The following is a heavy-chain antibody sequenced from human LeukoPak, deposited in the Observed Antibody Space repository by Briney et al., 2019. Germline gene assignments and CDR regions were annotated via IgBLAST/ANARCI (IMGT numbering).Heavy chain of an antibody. J-gene: IGHJ4*02. Sequence: SQTLSLTCAISGDSVSSNSAAWNWIRQSPSRGLEWLGRTYYRSKWYNDYAVSVKSRITINPDTSKNQFSLQLNSVSPEDTAVYYCARDRSVGPWSGYCFDYWGQGTLVTVSS. CDR1: GDSVSSNSAA. CDR2: TYYRSKWYN. CDR3: ARDRSVGPWSGYCFDY. D-gene: IGHD3/OR15-3a*01. V-gene: IGHV6-1*01.